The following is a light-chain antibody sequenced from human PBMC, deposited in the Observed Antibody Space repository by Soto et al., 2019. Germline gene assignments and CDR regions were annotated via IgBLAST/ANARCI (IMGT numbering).Light chain of an antibody. CDR2: DVG. Sequence: QSVLAQPASLSGSPGQSITISCTGTRYDVGTYNYVSWYRHHPGQAPKLIIYDVGSRPSGVSHRFSGSKSGITASLAISGLQAEDEADYYCTSYTSDLPRFYVFGTGTKATVL. J-gene: IGLJ1*01. CDR1: RYDVGTYNY. V-gene: IGLV2-14*03. CDR3: TSYTSDLPRFYV.